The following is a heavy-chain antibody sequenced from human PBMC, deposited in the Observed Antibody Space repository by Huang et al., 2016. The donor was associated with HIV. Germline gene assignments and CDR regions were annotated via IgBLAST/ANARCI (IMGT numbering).Heavy chain of an antibody. J-gene: IGHJ4*02. CDR1: GFSVSTYG. CDR2: ISDDVSNK. Sequence: VQLVESGGGVVQPGRSLRLDCVASGFSVSTYGLDWVRQAPGKGLGWVAVISDDVSNKYYAHSVKGRFTISRDTSENKVYLQMNSLRHEDTAVYYCAKDGADEEWDIDYWGQGTLVTVSS. V-gene: IGHV3-30*18. D-gene: IGHD1-26*01. CDR3: AKDGADEEWDIDY.